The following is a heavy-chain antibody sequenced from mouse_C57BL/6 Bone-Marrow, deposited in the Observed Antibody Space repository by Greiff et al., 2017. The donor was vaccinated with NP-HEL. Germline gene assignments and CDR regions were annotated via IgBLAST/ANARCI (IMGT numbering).Heavy chain of an antibody. CDR1: GHSITSDY. D-gene: IGHD2-5*01. CDR2: ISYSGST. J-gene: IGHJ4*01. Sequence: EVKLLESGPGLAKPSQTLSLTCSVTGHSITSDYWNWIRKFPGNKLEYMGYISYSGSTYYNPSLKSRISITRDTSKNQYYLQLNSVTTEDTATYYCARYGAYYSNYYAMDYWGQGTSVTVSS. CDR3: ARYGAYYSNYYAMDY. V-gene: IGHV3-8*01.